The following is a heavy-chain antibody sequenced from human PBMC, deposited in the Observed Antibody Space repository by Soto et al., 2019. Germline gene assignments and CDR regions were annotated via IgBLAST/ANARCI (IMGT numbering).Heavy chain of an antibody. CDR3: ASDYYESGGYYRFHYFQR. J-gene: IGHJ1*01. CDR1: GFTFSSYG. CDR2: ISYDGSNK. Sequence: GGSLRLSCAASGFTFSSYGMHWVRQAPGKGLEWVAVISYDGSNKYYADSVKGRFTISRDNSKNTLYLQMNSLRAEDTAVYYCASDYYESGGYYRFHYFQRWGQGTLVTVSS. V-gene: IGHV3-30*03. D-gene: IGHD3-22*01.